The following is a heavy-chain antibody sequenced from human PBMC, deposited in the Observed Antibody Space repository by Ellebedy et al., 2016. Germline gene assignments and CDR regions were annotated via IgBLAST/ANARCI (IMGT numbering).Heavy chain of an antibody. CDR2: IYSGGGT. CDR3: ASRPNGDYHFLDY. CDR1: GFIVSSKY. V-gene: IGHV3-66*01. Sequence: GGSLRLSCAASGFIVSSKYMSWVRQAPGKGLAWVSIIYSGGGTYYADSVKGRFTISRDNSKNTLYLQMNSLRVEDTAVYYCASRPNGDYHFLDYWGQGTLVTVSS. D-gene: IGHD4-17*01. J-gene: IGHJ4*02.